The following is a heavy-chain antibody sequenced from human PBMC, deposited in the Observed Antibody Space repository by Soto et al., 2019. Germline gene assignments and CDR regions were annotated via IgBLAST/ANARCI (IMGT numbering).Heavy chain of an antibody. J-gene: IGHJ4*02. Sequence: QVQLVESGGGVVQPGRSLRLSCAASGFTFSSYGMHWVRQAPGKGLEWVAVIWYDGSTKYYADSVKGRFTISRDNSKNTLYMQMNSLRAEDTAVYYCARDSDIVVVVAAYYYWGQGTLVTVSS. CDR2: IWYDGSTK. D-gene: IGHD2-15*01. CDR3: ARDSDIVVVVAAYYY. CDR1: GFTFSSYG. V-gene: IGHV3-33*01.